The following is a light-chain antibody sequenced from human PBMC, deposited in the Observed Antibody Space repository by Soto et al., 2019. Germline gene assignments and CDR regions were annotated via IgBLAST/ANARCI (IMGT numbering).Light chain of an antibody. CDR2: AAS. CDR3: QQRNSYPYT. Sequence: DIQLTQSPSFLSSSVGDRVTITCRASQGISSDLAWCQQKPGKAPKVLIFAASTLQSGVPSRFSGSGSGTEFTLTINSLQPEDFATYHCQQRNSYPYTFGQGTKLEIK. J-gene: IGKJ2*01. V-gene: IGKV1-9*01. CDR1: QGISSD.